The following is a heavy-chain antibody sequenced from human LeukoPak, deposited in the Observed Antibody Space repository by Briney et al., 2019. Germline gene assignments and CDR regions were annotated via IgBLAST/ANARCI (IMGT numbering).Heavy chain of an antibody. Sequence: ASVKVSCKASGYTFTSYYMHWVRQAPGQGLEWMGIINPSGGSTSYAQKFQGRVTMTRDTSTSTVYMELSSLISQDTAVYYCARSRIAVAGPPSSWGQGTLVTVSS. CDR1: GYTFTSYY. CDR2: INPSGGST. D-gene: IGHD6-19*01. CDR3: ARSRIAVAGPPSS. V-gene: IGHV1-46*03. J-gene: IGHJ4*02.